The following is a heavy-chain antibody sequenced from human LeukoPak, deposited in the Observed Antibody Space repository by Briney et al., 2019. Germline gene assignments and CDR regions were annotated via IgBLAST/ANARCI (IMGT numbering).Heavy chain of an antibody. CDR1: GGSISSGGYS. CDR2: IYHSGST. V-gene: IGHV4-30-2*01. CDR3: ARGYYDFWSGSSNSAAFDI. J-gene: IGHJ3*02. Sequence: SETLSLTCAVSGGSISSGGYSWSWIRQPPGKGLEWIGYIYHSGSTYYNPSLKSRVTTSVDRSKNQFSLKLSSVTAADTAVYYCARGYYDFWSGSSNSAAFDIWGQGTMVTVSS. D-gene: IGHD3-3*01.